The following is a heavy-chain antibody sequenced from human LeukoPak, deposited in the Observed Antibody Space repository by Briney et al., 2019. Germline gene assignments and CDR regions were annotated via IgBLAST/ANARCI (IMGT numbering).Heavy chain of an antibody. D-gene: IGHD3-16*01. CDR1: GYPLGKNYY. CDR2: IYGTRST. J-gene: IGHJ4*02. Sequence: SETLSLTCAVSGYPLGKNYYWGWIRQPPGKGLEWIGRIYGTRSTSYNPSLVNRVTMSVDTSRNHFSLQLTSVTAADTAVYYCARYDSRGSASTRFDYWGQGILVTISS. CDR3: ARYDSRGSASTRFDY. V-gene: IGHV4-38-2*01.